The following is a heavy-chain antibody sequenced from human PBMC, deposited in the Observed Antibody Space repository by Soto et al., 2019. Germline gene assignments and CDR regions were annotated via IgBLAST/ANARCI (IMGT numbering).Heavy chain of an antibody. J-gene: IGHJ5*02. CDR2: ISGSGGST. D-gene: IGHD3-3*01. Sequence: GGSLRLSCAASGFTFSSYAMSWVRQAPGKGLEWVSAISGSGGSTYYADSVKGRFTISRDNSKNTLYLQMNSLRAEDTAVYYCAKDQAFSDFWSGYYLNWFDPWAQGTLVTVSS. CDR1: GFTFSSYA. CDR3: AKDQAFSDFWSGYYLNWFDP. V-gene: IGHV3-23*01.